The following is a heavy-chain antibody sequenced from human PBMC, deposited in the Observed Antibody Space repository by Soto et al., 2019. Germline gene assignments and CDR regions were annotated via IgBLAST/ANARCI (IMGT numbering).Heavy chain of an antibody. V-gene: IGHV1-46*01. Sequence: ASVTVSCRASGYTFTSYYMHWVRQAPGQGLEWMGIINPSGGSTSYAQKFQGRVTMTRDTSTSTVYMELSSLRSEDTAVYYCAREEACSGGSCTYYYYGMDVWGQGTTVTVSS. CDR1: GYTFTSYY. CDR2: INPSGGST. CDR3: AREEACSGGSCTYYYYGMDV. J-gene: IGHJ6*02. D-gene: IGHD2-15*01.